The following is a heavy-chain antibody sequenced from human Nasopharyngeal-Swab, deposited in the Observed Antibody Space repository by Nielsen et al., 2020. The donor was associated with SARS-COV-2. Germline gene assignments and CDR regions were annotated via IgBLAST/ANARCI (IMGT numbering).Heavy chain of an antibody. J-gene: IGHJ6*02. CDR3: AKAQGIRYGLDV. Sequence: GAYLKISCAASGFTFSTYAMHWVRQAPGKGLEWVTLISNDGSNKYYGDSVKGRFTISRDNSRNTLFLQMNSLRPEDTAVYYCAKAQGIRYGLDVWGHGTTVTVSS. CDR1: GFTFSTYA. CDR2: ISNDGSNK. V-gene: IGHV3-30*18.